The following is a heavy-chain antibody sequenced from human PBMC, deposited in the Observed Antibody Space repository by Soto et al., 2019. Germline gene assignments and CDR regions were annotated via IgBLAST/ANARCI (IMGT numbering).Heavy chain of an antibody. CDR3: ARVDFYSTPGV. V-gene: IGHV3-21*01. J-gene: IGHJ6*02. CDR2: ISSSSSYI. CDR1: EFPFRSYS. Sequence: GGSLRLSSAASEFPFRSYSMNWVRQAPGKGLEWVSSISSSSSYIYYADSVKGRFTISRDNAKNSLYLQMNSLRAEDTAVYYCARVDFYSTPGVWGQGTTVTVSS. D-gene: IGHD2-21*01.